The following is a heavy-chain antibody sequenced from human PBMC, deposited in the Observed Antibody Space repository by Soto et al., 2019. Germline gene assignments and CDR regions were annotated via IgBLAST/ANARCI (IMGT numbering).Heavy chain of an antibody. J-gene: IGHJ6*02. CDR2: IIPILTTP. D-gene: IGHD2-8*02. CDR3: ATSVGIAPTGEDGMDV. CDR1: GGTFSIYG. Sequence: ASVKVSCKASGGTFSIYGFSWLRQCPGQGPEWIGGIIPILTTPNYAQKFQGRVTIVADESTPTVYMELSSLKFEDTAVYYCATSVGIAPTGEDGMDVWGQGTSVTVSS. V-gene: IGHV1-69*13.